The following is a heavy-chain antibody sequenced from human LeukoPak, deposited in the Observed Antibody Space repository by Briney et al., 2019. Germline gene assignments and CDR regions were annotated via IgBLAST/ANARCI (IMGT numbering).Heavy chain of an antibody. CDR1: GFTFSSYS. CDR2: ISSSSSYI. D-gene: IGHD5-12*01. V-gene: IGHV3-21*01. CDR3: ARVDIVATTDY. Sequence: GGSLRLSCAASGFTFSSYSMNWVRQAPGKGLEWVSSISSSSSYIYCADSVKGRFTISRDNAKNSLYLQMNSLRAEDTAVYYCARVDIVATTDYWGQGTLVTVSS. J-gene: IGHJ4*02.